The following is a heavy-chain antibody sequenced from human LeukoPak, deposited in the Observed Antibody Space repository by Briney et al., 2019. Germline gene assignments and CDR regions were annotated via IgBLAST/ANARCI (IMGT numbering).Heavy chain of an antibody. J-gene: IGHJ4*02. CDR2: INPNSGGT. CDR1: GSTFTGYY. V-gene: IGHV1-2*02. D-gene: IGHD4-17*01. Sequence: GASVKVSCKASGSTFTGYYMHWLRQPPGPGLEWMGWINPNSGGTNYAQKFQVRVTMTRYTSISTAYMELSRLRSDDTAVYYCKYGDYEDGDYWGQGTLVTVSS. CDR3: KYGDYEDGDY.